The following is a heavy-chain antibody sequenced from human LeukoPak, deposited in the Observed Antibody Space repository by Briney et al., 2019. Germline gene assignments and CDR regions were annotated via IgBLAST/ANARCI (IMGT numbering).Heavy chain of an antibody. CDR3: AGDYYGSGSYWD. CDR2: IYSGGST. D-gene: IGHD3-10*01. Sequence: GGSLRLSCAASGFTVSSNYMSWVRQAPGKGLEWVSVIYSGGSTYYADSVKGRFTISRDNSKNTPYLQMNSLRAEDTAVYYCAGDYYGSGSYWDWGQGTLVTVSS. CDR1: GFTVSSNY. V-gene: IGHV3-66*01. J-gene: IGHJ4*02.